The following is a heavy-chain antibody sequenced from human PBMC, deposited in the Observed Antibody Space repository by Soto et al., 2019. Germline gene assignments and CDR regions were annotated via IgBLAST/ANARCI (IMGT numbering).Heavy chain of an antibody. CDR1: GGTFSSYT. Sequence: SVKVSCKASGGTFSSYTISWVRQAPGQGLEWMGRIIPILGIANYAQKFQGRVTITADKSTSTAYMELSSLRSEDTAVYYCARGHPKHDILTGYYKRRAPDYYYYYMDVWGKRTTVNVSS. V-gene: IGHV1-69*02. J-gene: IGHJ6*03. CDR2: IIPILGIA. D-gene: IGHD3-9*01. CDR3: ARGHPKHDILTGYYKRRAPDYYYYYMDV.